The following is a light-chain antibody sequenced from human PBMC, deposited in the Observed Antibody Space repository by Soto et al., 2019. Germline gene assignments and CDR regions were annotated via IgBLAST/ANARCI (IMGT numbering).Light chain of an antibody. Sequence: EIVLTQSPGTLSLSPGERATLSCRASQSVSSSYLAWYQQKPGQAPRLLIYGASSRATGIPDRFSGSGSGTDFTLTITRLQPEHFAVYYCQQYGSSPPYTFGQGTKLDIK. V-gene: IGKV3-20*01. J-gene: IGKJ2*01. CDR3: QQYGSSPPYT. CDR2: GAS. CDR1: QSVSSSY.